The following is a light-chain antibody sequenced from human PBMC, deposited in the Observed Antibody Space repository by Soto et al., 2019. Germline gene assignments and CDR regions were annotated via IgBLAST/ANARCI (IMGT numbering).Light chain of an antibody. J-gene: IGLJ2*01. CDR3: QSYDSSLSGVV. CDR1: SSNIGAGYD. V-gene: IGLV1-40*01. CDR2: GNS. Sequence: QSVLTQPPSVSGAPGQRVTISCTGSSSNIGAGYDVHWYQQLPGTAPKLLIYGNSNRPSGVPDRLSGSKSGTSASLAITGLQAEDEADYCCQSYDSSLSGVVFGGGTKVTVL.